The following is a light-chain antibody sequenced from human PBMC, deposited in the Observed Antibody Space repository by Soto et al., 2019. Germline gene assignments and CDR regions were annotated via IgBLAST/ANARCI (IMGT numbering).Light chain of an antibody. CDR1: QTVSSNY. CDR3: QQYTGPPTT. V-gene: IGKV3-20*01. CDR2: GAS. J-gene: IGKJ5*01. Sequence: EIILTQSPDTLSLSPGERATLSCRASQTVSSNYLAWCQQRPGQAPRLLIYGASTRAAGIPDRFSGSGSETDFTLTITRLEPEESAVYFCQQYTGPPTTFGQGTRLENK.